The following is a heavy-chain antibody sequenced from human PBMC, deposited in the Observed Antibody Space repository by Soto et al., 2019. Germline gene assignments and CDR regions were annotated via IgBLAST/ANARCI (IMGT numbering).Heavy chain of an antibody. Sequence: SETLSLTCAISGDSIGNFYWSWIRQPAGKGLESLGRLSASGRTNYSPSLQSRVTMSLDRSKNRFSLRLTSVSAADTAVYFCARGMGRYVDLWGRGTLVTVS. J-gene: IGHJ2*01. D-gene: IGHD2-8*01. V-gene: IGHV4-4*07. CDR2: LSASGRT. CDR1: GDSIGNFY. CDR3: ARGMGRYVDL.